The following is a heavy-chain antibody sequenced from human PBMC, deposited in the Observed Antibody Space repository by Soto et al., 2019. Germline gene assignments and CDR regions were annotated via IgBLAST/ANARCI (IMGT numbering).Heavy chain of an antibody. CDR1: GGTFTSYA. CDR2: IIPIIGTA. CDR3: AIGYSSSWADYGMDV. D-gene: IGHD6-13*01. V-gene: IGHV1-69*13. Sequence: SEKVSCKASGGTFTSYAITWVRQAPGQGLEWMGGIIPIIGTANYAQKFQGRVTITADESTSTAYMELSSLRSEDTAVYYCAIGYSSSWADYGMDVWGQGTTVTVSS. J-gene: IGHJ6*02.